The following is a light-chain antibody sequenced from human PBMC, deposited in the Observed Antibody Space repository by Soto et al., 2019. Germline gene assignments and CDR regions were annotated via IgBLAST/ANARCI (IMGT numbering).Light chain of an antibody. CDR3: QQYYSTTPK. V-gene: IGKV3-15*01. CDR2: GAS. Sequence: EIVMTQSPATLFVSPGERATLSCRASQSVSSNLAWYQQKPGQAPRLLIYGASTRATGIPARFSGSGSGTEFTLTISSLQSEDFAVYYCQQYYSTTPKFGQGTKV. CDR1: QSVSSN. J-gene: IGKJ1*01.